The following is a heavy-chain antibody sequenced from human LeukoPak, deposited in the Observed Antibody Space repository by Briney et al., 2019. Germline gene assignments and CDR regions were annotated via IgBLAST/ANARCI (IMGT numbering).Heavy chain of an antibody. CDR1: GASHNAYY. V-gene: IGHV4-34*01. D-gene: IGHD3-3*01. J-gene: IGHJ4*02. CDR3: AVGITILGVAASFDS. CDR2: IDHRGTA. Sequence: SETLSLTCAVYGASHNAYYWSWIRQPPGKGLEWMGDIDHRGTATYNPSLKSRLTISADASKNQFSLKLNSVTDADTAVYYCAVGITILGVAASFDSWGQGNLVIVSS.